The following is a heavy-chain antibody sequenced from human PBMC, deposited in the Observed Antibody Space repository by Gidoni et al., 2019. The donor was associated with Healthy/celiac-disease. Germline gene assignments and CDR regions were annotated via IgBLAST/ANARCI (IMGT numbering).Heavy chain of an antibody. CDR2: IYDSGST. Sequence: QVQLQASGPGLAKPSETLSPTCTVPGGSISSYYWRWIRQPPGKGLEWIGYIYDSGSTNYNPSLKSRVTISVDTSKNQFSRKLSSVTAADTAVYYCARVEYSETGGSWFDPWGQGTLVTVSS. D-gene: IGHD3-3*01. CDR3: ARVEYSETGGSWFDP. CDR1: GGSISSYY. J-gene: IGHJ5*02. V-gene: IGHV4-59*01.